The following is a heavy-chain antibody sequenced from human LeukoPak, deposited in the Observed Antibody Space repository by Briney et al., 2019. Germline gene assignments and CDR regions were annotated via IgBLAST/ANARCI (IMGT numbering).Heavy chain of an antibody. J-gene: IGHJ4*02. CDR3: ASGFSSSPYFDY. CDR2: ITGSSSYI. Sequence: KPGGSLRLSCAASGFTFNRYAMSWVRQAPGKGLEWVSFITGSSSYIYYTDSVKGRFTISRDNAKNSLFLQMNSLRDEDTAVYYCASGFSSSPYFDYWGQGTLVTVSS. V-gene: IGHV3-21*01. CDR1: GFTFNRYA. D-gene: IGHD6-6*01.